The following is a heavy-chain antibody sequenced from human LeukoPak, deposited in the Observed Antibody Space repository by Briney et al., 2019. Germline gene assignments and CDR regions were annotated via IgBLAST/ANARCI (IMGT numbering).Heavy chain of an antibody. Sequence: SVKVSCKASGGTFSSNAIRWVRQAPGQGPEWMGRIIPILGTAEYAEKFQGRVTITADKSTTTDYMELSSLKSEDTALYYCARGKGFVGHFDYWGQGTLVTVSS. CDR2: IIPILGTA. D-gene: IGHD2-15*01. V-gene: IGHV1-69*04. CDR1: GGTFSSNA. CDR3: ARGKGFVGHFDY. J-gene: IGHJ4*02.